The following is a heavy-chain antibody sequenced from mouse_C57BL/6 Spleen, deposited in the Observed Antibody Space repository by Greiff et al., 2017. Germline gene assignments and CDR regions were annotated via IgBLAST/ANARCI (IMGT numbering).Heavy chain of an antibody. CDR3: APFYYDYDGVDY. D-gene: IGHD2-4*01. J-gene: IGHJ4*01. V-gene: IGHV1-74*01. Sequence: QVQLQQPGAELVKPGASVKVSCKASGYTFTSYWMHWVKQRPGQGLEWIGRIHPSDSDTNYNQKFKGKATLTVDKSSSPAYMQLSSLTSEDSAVYYGAPFYYDYDGVDYWGQGTSVTVSS. CDR2: IHPSDSDT. CDR1: GYTFTSYW.